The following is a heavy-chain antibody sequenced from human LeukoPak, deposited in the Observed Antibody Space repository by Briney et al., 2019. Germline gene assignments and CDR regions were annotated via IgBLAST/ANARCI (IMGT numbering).Heavy chain of an antibody. J-gene: IGHJ4*02. V-gene: IGHV6-1*01. CDR1: GDSVSINSAS. D-gene: IGHD3-10*01. CDR3: AREYYGSGSYYNLDY. CDR2: TYYRSKRFN. Sequence: QTLSLTCVISGDSVSINSASWNSTRQSPWRCLEWLGRTYYRSKRFNYTPLTVKSRITITTDTSNNHFSMQLNSLTTEDPAVYYCAREYYGSGSYYNLDYWGQGTLVTVSS.